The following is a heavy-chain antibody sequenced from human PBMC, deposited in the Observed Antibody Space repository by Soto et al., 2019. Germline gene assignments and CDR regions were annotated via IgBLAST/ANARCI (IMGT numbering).Heavy chain of an antibody. CDR2: IYYSGST. D-gene: IGHD6-19*01. Sequence: SXTLCLTCTVSGGSMSSGDYYWSWIRQPPGKGLEWIGYIYYSGSTYYNPSLKSRVTISVDTSKNQFSLKLSSVTAADTAVYYCARTWVAGDNWFDPWGQGTLVTVSS. CDR1: GGSMSSGDYY. J-gene: IGHJ5*02. CDR3: ARTWVAGDNWFDP. V-gene: IGHV4-30-4*01.